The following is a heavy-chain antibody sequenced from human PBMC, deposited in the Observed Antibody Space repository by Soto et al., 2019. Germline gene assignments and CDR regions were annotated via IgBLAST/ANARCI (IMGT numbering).Heavy chain of an antibody. CDR1: GFTFSSYA. Sequence: GSLRLSCAASGFTFSSYAMHWVRQAPGKGLEWVAVISYDGSNKYYADSVKGRFTISRDNSKNTLYLQMNSLRAEDTAVYYCAREWIAVAGSYYGMDVWGQGTTVTVSS. V-gene: IGHV3-30-3*01. CDR2: ISYDGSNK. J-gene: IGHJ6*02. D-gene: IGHD6-19*01. CDR3: AREWIAVAGSYYGMDV.